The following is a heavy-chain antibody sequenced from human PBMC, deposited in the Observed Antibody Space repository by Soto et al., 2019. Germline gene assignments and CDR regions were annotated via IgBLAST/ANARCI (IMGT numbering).Heavy chain of an antibody. CDR3: ARGKVVRGSYVTLDY. Sequence: QVQLQQWGAGLLKPSETLSLTSAVYGGSFSGYYWSWIRQPPGKGLEWIGEINHSGSTNYNPSLTSRATLAVDTSKNQFSRKLSSVTAADTAVYYCARGKVVRGSYVTLDYWGQGTLVTVSS. J-gene: IGHJ4*02. V-gene: IGHV4-34*01. CDR2: INHSGST. CDR1: GGSFSGYY. D-gene: IGHD3-10*01.